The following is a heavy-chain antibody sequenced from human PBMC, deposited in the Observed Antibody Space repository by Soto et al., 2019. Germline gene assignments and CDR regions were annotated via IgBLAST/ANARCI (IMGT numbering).Heavy chain of an antibody. CDR2: ISASGDNT. J-gene: IGHJ4*02. V-gene: IGHV3-23*01. D-gene: IGHD4-17*01. CDR1: GFTFSGNA. CDR3: AKLIGPTGGY. Sequence: GGSLRLSCAASGFTFSGNAMSWVRQAQGKGLEWVSSISASGDNTYCADSVKGRFTISRDNSKDTLYLQMNTLRADDTAVYYCAKLIGPTGGYWGQGTLVTVSS.